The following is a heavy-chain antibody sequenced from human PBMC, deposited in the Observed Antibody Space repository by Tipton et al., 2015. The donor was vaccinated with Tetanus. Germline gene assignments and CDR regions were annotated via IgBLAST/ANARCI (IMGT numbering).Heavy chain of an antibody. CDR1: GFSFNNFG. CDR3: ARRGEARANGFDS. CDR2: ISYSSTSK. D-gene: IGHD2-21*01. V-gene: IGHV3-48*02. Sequence: GSLRLSCAGPGFSFNNFGMNWVRQAPGKGLEWVSYISYSSTSKYYADSVKGRFAISRDNAKNSLYLQMNTLRDDDTAGYYCARRGEARANGFDSWGRGTLVTGSS. J-gene: IGHJ5*01.